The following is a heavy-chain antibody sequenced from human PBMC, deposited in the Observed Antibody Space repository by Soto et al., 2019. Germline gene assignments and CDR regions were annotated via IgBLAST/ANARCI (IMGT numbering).Heavy chain of an antibody. CDR2: IYWYDDQ. CDR3: AHRGREYSGYDQGLSDY. CDR1: GFSLTTSGVG. D-gene: IGHD5-12*01. Sequence: QITLKESGRTLVKPTQTLTMTCTISGFSLTTSGVGVGWIRQPPGKALERLALIYWYDDQRYSPYLQSPLTIAMNNSQYRVVLTITNTDSVDTATYYCAHRGREYSGYDQGLSDYRGQGTLVTFSA. V-gene: IGHV2-5*01. J-gene: IGHJ4*02.